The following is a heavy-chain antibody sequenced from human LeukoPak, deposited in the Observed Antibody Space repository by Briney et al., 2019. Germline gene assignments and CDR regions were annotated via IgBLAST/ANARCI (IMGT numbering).Heavy chain of an antibody. Sequence: GASVKVSCKASGYTFTSYGISWVRQAPGQGLEWMGGIIPIFGTANYAQKFQGRVTITADESTSTAYMELSSLRSEDTAVYYCARGRMAARRPDAFDIWGQGTMVTVSS. D-gene: IGHD6-6*01. CDR3: ARGRMAARRPDAFDI. CDR1: GYTFTSYG. V-gene: IGHV1-69*13. J-gene: IGHJ3*02. CDR2: IIPIFGTA.